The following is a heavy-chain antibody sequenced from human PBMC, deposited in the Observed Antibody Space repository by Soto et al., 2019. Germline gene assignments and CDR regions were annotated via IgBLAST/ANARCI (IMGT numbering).Heavy chain of an antibody. CDR1: GYSFTSYW. CDR2: IYPGDSDT. V-gene: IGHV5-51*01. D-gene: IGHD2-2*01. Sequence: PGESLKISCKGSGYSFTSYWIGWVRQMPGKGLEWMGIIYPGDSDTRYSPSFQGQVTISADKSISTAYLQWSSLKASDTAMYYCQSSNIALVKAAMFVGFRAFDIWGQGTMVTVSS. J-gene: IGHJ3*02. CDR3: QSSNIALVKAAMFVGFRAFDI.